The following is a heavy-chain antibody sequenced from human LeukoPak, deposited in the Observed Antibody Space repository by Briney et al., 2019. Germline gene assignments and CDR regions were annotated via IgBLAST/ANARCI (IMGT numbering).Heavy chain of an antibody. CDR2: ISSYTVNK. Sequence: ASVTVSFTTSGYTFINYGINWVRQAPGKGLEWMGWISSYTVNKTSAQKFQGRVTLTTDTSTNTVSLELRRLTFDDTAVYYCARGHHDIGTTGTFDVWGQGTRVSVSS. V-gene: IGHV1-18*01. D-gene: IGHD1/OR15-1a*01. CDR3: ARGHHDIGTTGTFDV. CDR1: GYTFINYG. J-gene: IGHJ3*01.